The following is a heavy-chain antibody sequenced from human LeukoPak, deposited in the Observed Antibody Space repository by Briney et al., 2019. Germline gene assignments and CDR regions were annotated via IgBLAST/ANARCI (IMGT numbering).Heavy chain of an antibody. Sequence: SETLSLTCTVSGGSISGSSYYWGWIRQPPGKGLEWIGSIYYSGSTYYNPSLKSRVTISVDTSKNQFSLKLNSVTAADTAVYYCARDPAEYCSGGSCYYYGMDVWGQGTTVTVSS. J-gene: IGHJ6*02. CDR1: GGSISGSSYY. CDR2: IYYSGST. D-gene: IGHD2-15*01. CDR3: ARDPAEYCSGGSCYYYGMDV. V-gene: IGHV4-39*07.